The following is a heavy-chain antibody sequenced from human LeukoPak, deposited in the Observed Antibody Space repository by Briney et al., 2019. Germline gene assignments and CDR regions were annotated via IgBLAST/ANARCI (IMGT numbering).Heavy chain of an antibody. CDR2: ISGSGGST. J-gene: IGHJ4*02. V-gene: IGHV3-23*01. Sequence: PGGSLRLSCAASGFTFSSYAMSWVRQAPGKGLEWVSAISGSGGSTYYADSVKGRFTISRDNSKNTLYLQMNSLRAEDTAVYYCAKSSLIVVVGYYFDYWGQGTLVTVSS. CDR1: GFTFSSYA. D-gene: IGHD3-22*01. CDR3: AKSSLIVVVGYYFDY.